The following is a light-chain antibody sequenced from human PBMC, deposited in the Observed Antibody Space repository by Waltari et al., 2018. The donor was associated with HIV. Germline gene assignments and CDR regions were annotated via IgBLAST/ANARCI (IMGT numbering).Light chain of an antibody. CDR1: RSAVGSSSL. V-gene: IGLV2-23*01. CDR3: CSYGGFTTYV. Sequence: QSALTQPASVAGSPGQSITIYCIGTRSAVGSSSLVSWYQHHPGKAPQLLIFEDTERPSGVSNRFSASKSGTTASLTISGLLAEDAADYYCCSYGGFTTYVFGSGTKVTVL. CDR2: EDT. J-gene: IGLJ1*01.